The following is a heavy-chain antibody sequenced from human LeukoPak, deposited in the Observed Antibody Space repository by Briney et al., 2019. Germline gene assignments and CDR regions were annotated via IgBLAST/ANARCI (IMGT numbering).Heavy chain of an antibody. D-gene: IGHD3-3*01. CDR3: AKELPNDFWSGEGAFDI. V-gene: IGHV3-23*01. CDR2: ISGSGGST. J-gene: IGHJ3*02. Sequence: GGSLRHSCAASGFTFSSYAMSWVRQAPGKGLEWVSAISGSGGSTYYADSVKGRFTISRDNSKNTLYLQMNSLRAEDTAVYYCAKELPNDFWSGEGAFDIWGQGTMVTVSS. CDR1: GFTFSSYA.